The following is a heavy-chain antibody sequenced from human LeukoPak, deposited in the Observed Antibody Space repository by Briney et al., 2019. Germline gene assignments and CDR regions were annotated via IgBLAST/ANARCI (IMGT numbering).Heavy chain of an antibody. V-gene: IGHV4-59*01. CDR3: ARGHTESAFDYGNWFHP. CDR1: GGSMSSYY. J-gene: IGHJ5*02. Sequence: PSETLSLTCTVSGGSMSSYYWNWIRQPPEKGLEWIGYVYYSGTTKYNPSLKSRVTISVDTSKNQFSLKLNSPTAADTAVYYCARGHTESAFDYGNWFHPWGQGTPVTVSS. D-gene: IGHD3-16*01. CDR2: VYYSGTT.